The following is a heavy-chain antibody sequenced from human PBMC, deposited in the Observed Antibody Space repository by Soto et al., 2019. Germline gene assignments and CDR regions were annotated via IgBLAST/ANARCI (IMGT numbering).Heavy chain of an antibody. CDR3: VKGNQLLRYYFEY. J-gene: IGHJ4*02. CDR1: GFTFSNFA. D-gene: IGHD2-2*01. Sequence: GGSLRLSCSDSGFTFSNFAMHWVRQAPGKGLEYVSGITSNGDNTYHADSVQGRFTISRDNSKSTLYLQMTSLRVEDTAVYYCVKGNQLLRYYFEYWGRGALVTVSS. CDR2: ITSNGDNT. V-gene: IGHV3-64D*06.